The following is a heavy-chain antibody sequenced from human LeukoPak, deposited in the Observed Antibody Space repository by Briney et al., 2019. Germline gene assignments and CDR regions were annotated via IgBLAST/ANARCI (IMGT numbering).Heavy chain of an antibody. Sequence: PSETLSLTCTVSGASMNDYYWNWIRQPAGKRPEWIGRIYTSGSTNYNPSLKSRVSMSVDTSRNQFSLKLSAVTAADTAVYYCAGFMHSNYYDVTGRPTRSFDFWGQGSLVVVSP. J-gene: IGHJ4*02. CDR1: GASMNDYY. CDR2: IYTSGST. V-gene: IGHV4-4*07. CDR3: AGFMHSNYYDVTGRPTRSFDF. D-gene: IGHD3-16*01.